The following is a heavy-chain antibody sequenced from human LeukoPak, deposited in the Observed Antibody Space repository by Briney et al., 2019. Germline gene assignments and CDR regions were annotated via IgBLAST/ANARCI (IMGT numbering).Heavy chain of an antibody. CDR1: GFTFNNYA. J-gene: IGHJ5*02. D-gene: IGHD6-19*01. Sequence: PGGSLRLSCAASGFTFNNYAMNWVRQAPGKGLEWVSAISGSGGSTYYVDSVKGRFTISRDNSENTLHLQMNSLRAEDTAIYYCAKEGSSGWYERDWLDPWGQGTLVTVSS. CDR3: AKEGSSGWYERDWLDP. V-gene: IGHV3-23*01. CDR2: ISGSGGST.